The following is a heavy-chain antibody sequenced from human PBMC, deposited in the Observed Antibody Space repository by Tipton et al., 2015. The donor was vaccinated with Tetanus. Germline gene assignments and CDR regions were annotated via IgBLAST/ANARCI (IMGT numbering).Heavy chain of an antibody. D-gene: IGHD4-11*01. J-gene: IGHJ3*02. Sequence: LRLSCTVSGGSISSGDYYWSWLRQPPGQGLVWIGYIYYSGSTYYNPSLKSRVTISVGTSKNQFSLKLSSVTAADTAVYYCARGDRVVTRDACDIWGQGTGVTVSS. CDR1: GGSISSGDYY. CDR3: ARGDRVVTRDACDI. CDR2: IYYSGST. V-gene: IGHV4-30-4*01.